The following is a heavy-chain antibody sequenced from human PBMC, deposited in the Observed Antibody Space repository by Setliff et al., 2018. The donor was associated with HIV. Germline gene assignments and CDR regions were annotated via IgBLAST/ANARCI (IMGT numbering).Heavy chain of an antibody. D-gene: IGHD3-10*01. CDR1: GFTFSSYS. J-gene: IGHJ2*01. V-gene: IGHV3-48*01. CDR3: ARDARYYYGSGSYPAGYFDL. Sequence: GALRLSCAASGFTFSSYSMSWVRQAPGKGLEWVSYISSSTSTIYYADSVKGRFTISRDNAKNSLYLQMNSLRAEDTAVYYCARDARYYYGSGSYPAGYFDLWGRGTLVTVSS. CDR2: ISSSTSTI.